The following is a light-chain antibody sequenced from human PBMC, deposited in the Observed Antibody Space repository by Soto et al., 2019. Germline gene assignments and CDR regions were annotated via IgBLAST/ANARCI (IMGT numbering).Light chain of an antibody. CDR3: QKYNNWPPLT. CDR1: QSVSSN. Sequence: EIVMTQSPATLSVSPGERATLSCRASQSVSSNLAWYQQKPGQAPRLLIYGASTRATGIPARFSGSESGTEFPLTISSLQSEDFAVYYCQKYNNWPPLTFGQGTKVEIK. J-gene: IGKJ1*01. CDR2: GAS. V-gene: IGKV3-15*01.